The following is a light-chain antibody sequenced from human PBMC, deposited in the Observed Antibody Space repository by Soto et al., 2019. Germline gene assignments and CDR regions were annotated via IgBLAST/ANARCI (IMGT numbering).Light chain of an antibody. V-gene: IGLV2-11*01. J-gene: IGLJ3*02. CDR3: CSYGGTYNFGV. CDR2: DVS. Sequence: QSALTQPRSVSGSPGQSVTISCTGTNSDIGGYNYVSWYQQHPGKAPKVMIYDVSRRPSGVPDRFSGSKSGNTASLTISGLQAEDEADYYCCSYGGTYNFGVFGGGTQLTVL. CDR1: NSDIGGYNY.